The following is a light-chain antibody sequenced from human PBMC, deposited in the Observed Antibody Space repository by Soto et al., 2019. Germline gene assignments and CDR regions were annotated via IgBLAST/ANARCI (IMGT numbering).Light chain of an antibody. Sequence: EIVLTQSPGTLSLSPGERATLSCRASQSVSSSYLAWYQQKPGQAPRLLMYGASSRATGIPDRFSGSGSGTDFTLTISRLGPEDFAVYYCQQYNDWPRTFGQGTKVDI. J-gene: IGKJ1*01. V-gene: IGKV3-20*01. CDR3: QQYNDWPRT. CDR2: GAS. CDR1: QSVSSSY.